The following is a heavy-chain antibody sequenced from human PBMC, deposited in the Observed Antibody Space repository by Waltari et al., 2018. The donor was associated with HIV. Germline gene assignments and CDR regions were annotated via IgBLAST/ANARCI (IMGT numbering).Heavy chain of an antibody. CDR1: GDSISSYY. D-gene: IGHD3-16*02. Sequence: QVQLQESGPGLVKPSETLSLTCTVSGDSISSYYWSWIRQPPGKGLEWIGYIYYSGSTNYNPSLKSRVTISVDTSKNQFSLKLSSVTAADTAVYYCARAAPRLSIFDYWGQGTLVTVSS. CDR2: IYYSGST. CDR3: ARAAPRLSIFDY. J-gene: IGHJ4*02. V-gene: IGHV4-59*01.